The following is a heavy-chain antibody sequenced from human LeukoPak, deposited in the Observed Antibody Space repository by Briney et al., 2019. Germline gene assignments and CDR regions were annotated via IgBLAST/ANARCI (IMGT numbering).Heavy chain of an antibody. CDR1: GGSFSGYY. J-gene: IGHJ5*02. Sequence: SETLSLTCAVYGGSFSGYYWSWIRQPPGKGLEWIGEINHSGSTNYNPSLKSRVTISVDTSKNQFSLKLSSVTAADTAVYYCARGRRLDVDTAIYWFDHWGQGTLVTVSS. CDR2: INHSGST. D-gene: IGHD5-18*01. V-gene: IGHV4-34*01. CDR3: ARGRRLDVDTAIYWFDH.